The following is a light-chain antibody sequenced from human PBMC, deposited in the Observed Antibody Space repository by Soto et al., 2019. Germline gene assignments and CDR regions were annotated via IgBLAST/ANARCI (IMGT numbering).Light chain of an antibody. Sequence: EIVMTQSPATLSVSPGERATLSCRASQSVFSSLAWFQQRPGQAPRLLIYGSATRATGIPARFGGSGSGTEFTLTISSLQSEDSAVYYCQQYHNWPAFGQGTKVEIK. CDR1: QSVFSS. J-gene: IGKJ1*01. CDR3: QQYHNWPA. V-gene: IGKV3-15*01. CDR2: GSA.